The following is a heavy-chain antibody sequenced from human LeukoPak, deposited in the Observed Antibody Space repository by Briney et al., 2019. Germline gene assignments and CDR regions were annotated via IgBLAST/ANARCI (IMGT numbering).Heavy chain of an antibody. CDR2: ISAYNGNT. V-gene: IGHV1-18*01. Sequence: ASVKVSCKASGYTSTSYGISWVRQAPGQGLEWMGWISAYNGNTNYAQKLQGRVTMTTDTSTSTAYMELRSLRSDDTAVYYCARDIGYCSSTSCYFTDAFDIWGQGTMVTVSS. CDR1: GYTSTSYG. CDR3: ARDIGYCSSTSCYFTDAFDI. J-gene: IGHJ3*02. D-gene: IGHD2-2*01.